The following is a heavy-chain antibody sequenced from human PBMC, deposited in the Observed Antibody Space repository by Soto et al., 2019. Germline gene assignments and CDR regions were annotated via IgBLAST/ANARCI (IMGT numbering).Heavy chain of an antibody. CDR1: GGSISSSSYY. Sequence: QLQLQESGPGLVKPSETLSLTCTVSGGSISSSSYYWGWIRQPPGKGLEWIGSIYYSGSTYYNPSLKSRVTISVDTSKNQFSLKLSSVTAADTAVYYCARYYASSGYYYVPNFDYWGQGTLVTVSS. V-gene: IGHV4-39*01. CDR2: IYYSGST. D-gene: IGHD3-22*01. J-gene: IGHJ4*02. CDR3: ARYYASSGYYYVPNFDY.